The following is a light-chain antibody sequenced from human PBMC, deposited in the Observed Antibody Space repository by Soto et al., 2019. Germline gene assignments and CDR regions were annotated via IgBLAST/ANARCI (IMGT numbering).Light chain of an antibody. CDR1: QTISGTS. CDR2: SSS. Sequence: IVLTPSPGTLSLSPGERATLSCRASQTISGTSLAWYQQKPGQAPRLLIYSSSSRAAGVSDRFSGSGSGTDFSLTISRLEPEDFAMYYCQQYGSSPRTFGQGTKVDIK. CDR3: QQYGSSPRT. V-gene: IGKV3-20*01. J-gene: IGKJ1*01.